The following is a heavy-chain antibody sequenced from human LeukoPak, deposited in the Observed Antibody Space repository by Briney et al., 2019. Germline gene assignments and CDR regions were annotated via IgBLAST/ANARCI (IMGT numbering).Heavy chain of an antibody. D-gene: IGHD5-18*01. CDR3: AREGFTEDTPLALDY. J-gene: IGHJ4*02. V-gene: IGHV3-48*03. CDR1: GFTFSSYE. CDR2: ISSSGSTI. Sequence: PGGSLRLSCAASGFTFSSYEMNWVRQAPGKGLEWVSSISSSGSTIYYADSVKGRFTISRDNSKNTLYVQMTSLRAEDTAVYYCAREGFTEDTPLALDYWGQGTLVTVSS.